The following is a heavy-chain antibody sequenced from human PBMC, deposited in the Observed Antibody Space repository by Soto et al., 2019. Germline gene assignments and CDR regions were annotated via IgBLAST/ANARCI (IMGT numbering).Heavy chain of an antibody. CDR2: ISYDGSNK. Sequence: PGGSLRLSCAASVFTFSSYGMHWVRQAPGKGLEWVAVISYDGSNKYYADSVKGRFTISRDNSKNTLYLQMNSLRAEDTAVYYCAKDSPYCTNGVCLYGMDVWGQGTTVTVSS. J-gene: IGHJ6*02. CDR1: VFTFSSYG. V-gene: IGHV3-30*18. CDR3: AKDSPYCTNGVCLYGMDV. D-gene: IGHD2-8*01.